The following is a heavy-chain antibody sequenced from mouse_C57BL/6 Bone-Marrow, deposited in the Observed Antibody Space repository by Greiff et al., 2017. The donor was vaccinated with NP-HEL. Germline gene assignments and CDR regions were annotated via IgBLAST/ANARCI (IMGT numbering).Heavy chain of an antibody. J-gene: IGHJ3*01. CDR3: TTYGYYAWFAY. CDR1: GFNIKDDY. CDR2: IDPENGDT. Sequence: VQLQQSGAELVRPGASVKLSCTASGFNIKDDYMHWVKQRPEQGLEWIGWIDPENGDTEYASKFQGKATITADTSSNTAYLQLSSLTSEDTAVYYCTTYGYYAWFAYWGQGTLVSVSA. D-gene: IGHD2-3*01. V-gene: IGHV14-4*01.